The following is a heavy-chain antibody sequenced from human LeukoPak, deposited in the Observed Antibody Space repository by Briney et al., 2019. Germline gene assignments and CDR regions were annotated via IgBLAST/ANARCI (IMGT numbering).Heavy chain of an antibody. J-gene: IGHJ6*03. CDR3: ARDPYNGDYGDFYYYYMDV. CDR1: GFTFSSYA. CDR2: ISGSGGST. D-gene: IGHD3-16*01. Sequence: PGGSLRLSCAAPGFTFSSYAMSWVRQAPGKGLERVSAISGSGGSTYYADSVKGRFTISRDNSKNTLYLQMNSLRDEDTAIYYCARDPYNGDYGDFYYYYMDVWGKGTTVTISS. V-gene: IGHV3-23*01.